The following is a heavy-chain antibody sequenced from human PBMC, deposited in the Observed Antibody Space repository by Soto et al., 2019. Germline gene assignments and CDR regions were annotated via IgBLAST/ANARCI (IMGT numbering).Heavy chain of an antibody. CDR1: GYTFISYG. Sequence: ASVKVSCKASGYTFISYGISWVRQAPGQGLEWMGWISPHNGNTNYAQKFRARVTMTTDTSTSTAYMELRSLKSDDTAVYYCAKDGTLSKKWFDPWGQGTLVTVS. D-gene: IGHD1-26*01. CDR3: AKDGTLSKKWFDP. CDR2: ISPHNGNT. J-gene: IGHJ5*02. V-gene: IGHV1-18*01.